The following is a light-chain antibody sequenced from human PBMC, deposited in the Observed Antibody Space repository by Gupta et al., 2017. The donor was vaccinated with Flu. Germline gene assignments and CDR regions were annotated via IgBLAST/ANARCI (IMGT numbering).Light chain of an antibody. CDR1: PSVSSN. CDR2: GAS. V-gene: IGKV3-15*01. Sequence: EIVMTQSPATLSVSPGERATLSCRASPSVSSNLAWYQQKPGQPPRLIIYGASNRASGIPGRFSGSGCGKEFTLTISRRQYEDFAVYYWQQDNSLHTFGGGTKVEIK. CDR3: QQDNSLHT. J-gene: IGKJ4*01.